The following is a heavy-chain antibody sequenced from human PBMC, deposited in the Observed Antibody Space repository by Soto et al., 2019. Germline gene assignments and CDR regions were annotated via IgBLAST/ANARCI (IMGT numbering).Heavy chain of an antibody. J-gene: IGHJ4*02. CDR1: GGTFSSYA. CDR3: ARGGLRKTPVSHFDC. CDR2: IIPIFGTA. Sequence: QVQLVQSGAEVKKPGSSGKVSCKASGGTFSSYAISWVRQAPGQGLEWMGGIIPIFGTANYAQKFQGRVKITEDESTSTAYMELSSLRSEDTAVYYCARGGLRKTPVSHFDCWGQGTLVTVSS. D-gene: IGHD4-17*01. V-gene: IGHV1-69*01.